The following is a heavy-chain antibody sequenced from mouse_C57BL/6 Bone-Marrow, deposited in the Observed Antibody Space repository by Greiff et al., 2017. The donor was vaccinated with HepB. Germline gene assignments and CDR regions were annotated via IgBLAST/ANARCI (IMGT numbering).Heavy chain of an antibody. CDR1: GFSLTSYG. CDR3: ATTYYDYNADYIDY. D-gene: IGHD2-4*01. Sequence: VQRVESGPGLVQPSQSLSITCTVSGFSLTSYGVHWVRQSPGKGLEWLGVIWSGGSTDYNAAFISRLSISKDNSKSQVFFKMNSLQADDTAIYYCATTYYDYNADYIDYWGQCTTLTLSS. V-gene: IGHV2-2*01. CDR2: IWSGGST. J-gene: IGHJ2*01.